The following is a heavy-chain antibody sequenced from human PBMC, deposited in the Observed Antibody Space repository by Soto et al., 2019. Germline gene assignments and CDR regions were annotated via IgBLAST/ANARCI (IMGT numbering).Heavy chain of an antibody. D-gene: IGHD3-3*01. CDR2: IXXDXXXX. J-gene: IGHJ5*02. CDR1: GFMFSNYW. V-gene: IGHV3-74*01. CDR3: VRDFWSHGNFDP. Sequence: PGGSLRLSCAAPGFMFSNYWMHWVRQDPEKGLVWVXRIXXDXXXXXYXXSVKGRFTISRDNTKNTLFLQMNSLRAEDTAVYFCVRDFWSHGNFDPWGQGTLVTVSS.